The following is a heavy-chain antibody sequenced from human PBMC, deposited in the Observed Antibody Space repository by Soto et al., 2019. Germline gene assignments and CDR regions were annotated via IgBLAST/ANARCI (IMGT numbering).Heavy chain of an antibody. D-gene: IGHD3-22*01. Sequence: SGPTLVNPTQTLTLTCTFSGFSLSTSGMCVSWIRQPPGKALEWLARIDWDDDKYYSTSLKTRLTISKDTSKNQVVLTMTNMDPVDTATYYCARTLYDSSGYYPIDYWGQGTLVTSPQ. CDR2: IDWDDDK. V-gene: IGHV2-70*11. CDR1: GFSLSTSGMC. CDR3: ARTLYDSSGYYPIDY. J-gene: IGHJ4*02.